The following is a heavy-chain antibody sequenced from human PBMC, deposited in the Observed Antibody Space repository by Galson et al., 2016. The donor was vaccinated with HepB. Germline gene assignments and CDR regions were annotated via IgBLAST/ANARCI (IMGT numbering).Heavy chain of an antibody. Sequence: LSLTCSVSGGSISSGDYYWSWIRQPPGKGLEWIGFIYYSGSTYYNPSLESRLTMSIDTPKNQFSLKVTSVTAADTAVYFCARDGSGSYRAFYYGMDVWGKGTTVTVSS. CDR3: ARDGSGSYRAFYYGMDV. V-gene: IGHV4-30-4*01. CDR2: IYYSGST. CDR1: GGSISSGDYY. J-gene: IGHJ6*04. D-gene: IGHD3-10*01.